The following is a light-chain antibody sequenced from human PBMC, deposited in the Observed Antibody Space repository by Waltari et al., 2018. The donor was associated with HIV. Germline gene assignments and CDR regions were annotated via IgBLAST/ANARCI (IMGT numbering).Light chain of an antibody. J-gene: IGKJ2*01. Sequence: DIVMTQTPPSLSVTPGQPASFSCNSSQSLKHTDGKTYLYWYLQRPGQSPQVLIYEVSKRYAGVPDRFSGRGSGTHFTLKIARVEAEDVGSYYCMQSLHLLYTFGQGTKLEIK. CDR2: EVS. V-gene: IGKV2D-29*02. CDR3: MQSLHLLYT. CDR1: QSLKHTDGKTY.